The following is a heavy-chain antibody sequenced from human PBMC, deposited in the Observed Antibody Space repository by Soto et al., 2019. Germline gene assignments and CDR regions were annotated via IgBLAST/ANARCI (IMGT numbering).Heavy chain of an antibody. Sequence: QVRLVESGGGLVKPGGSVRLSGAASGFSFSDYYMTWIRQATGKGLEWVSRIINSGEDTNYADSVPGRFTISRENGENSLYLQMTSLRAEDTAVYYCTRHLRARGIVHDVFDIWGQGTMGTVSS. CDR3: TRHLRARGIVHDVFDI. V-gene: IGHV3-11*06. CDR1: GFSFSDYY. CDR2: IINSGEDT. J-gene: IGHJ3*02. D-gene: IGHD2-8*01.